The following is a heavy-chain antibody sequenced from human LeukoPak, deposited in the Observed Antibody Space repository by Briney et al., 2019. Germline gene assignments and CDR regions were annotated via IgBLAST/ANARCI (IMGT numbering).Heavy chain of an antibody. Sequence: PSQTLSLTCTVSGGSISSGGYYWSWIRQHPGKGLEWIRYIYYSGSTYYNPSLKSRVTISVDTSKNKFSLKLSSVTAADTAVYYCARVERCGGDCYGGGIEYWGQGTLVTVSS. CDR3: ARVERCGGDCYGGGIEY. CDR1: GGSISSGGYY. CDR2: IYYSGST. D-gene: IGHD2-21*02. J-gene: IGHJ4*02. V-gene: IGHV4-31*03.